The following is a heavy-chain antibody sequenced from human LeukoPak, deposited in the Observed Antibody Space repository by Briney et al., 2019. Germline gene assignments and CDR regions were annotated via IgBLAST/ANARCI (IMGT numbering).Heavy chain of an antibody. V-gene: IGHV3-15*01. CDR2: IKSKTDGGTI. Sequence: GGSLRLSCAASGFTFSNAWMSWVRQAPGKGLEWVGRIKSKTDGGTIDYAAPVKGRFTISRDDSKNTLYLQMNSLKTEDTAVYYCMSPMTTVPSRDYWGQGTLVTVSS. J-gene: IGHJ4*02. D-gene: IGHD4-17*01. CDR1: GFTFSNAW. CDR3: MSPMTTVPSRDY.